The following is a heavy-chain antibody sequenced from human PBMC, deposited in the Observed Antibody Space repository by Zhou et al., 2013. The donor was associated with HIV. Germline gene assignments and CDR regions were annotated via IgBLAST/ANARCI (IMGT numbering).Heavy chain of an antibody. D-gene: IGHD1-1*01. CDR2: IYTSGNT. J-gene: IGHJ6*02. Sequence: VQLQESGPGLVKPSETLSLTCTVSGASISSYSWNWIRQPPGKGLEWIGYIYTSGNTNYNPSLRSRVTISVDSSKNQFSLKLSSVTAADTAVYYCAREIPPITGGMDVWGQGTTVTVSS. CDR3: AREIPPITGGMDV. V-gene: IGHV4-4*09. CDR1: GASISSYS.